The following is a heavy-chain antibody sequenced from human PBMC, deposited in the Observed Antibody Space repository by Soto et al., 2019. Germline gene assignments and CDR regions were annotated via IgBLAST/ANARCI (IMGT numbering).Heavy chain of an antibody. V-gene: IGHV4-34*01. CDR1: GGSFSGYY. D-gene: IGHD3-10*01. CDR3: ARGRSGAY. Sequence: SETLSLTCAVYGGSFSGYYWSWIRQPPGKGLEWIREINHSGSTNYNPSLKSRVTISVDTSKNQFSLKLSSVTAADTAVYYCARGRSGAYWGQGTLVTVSS. J-gene: IGHJ4*02. CDR2: INHSGST.